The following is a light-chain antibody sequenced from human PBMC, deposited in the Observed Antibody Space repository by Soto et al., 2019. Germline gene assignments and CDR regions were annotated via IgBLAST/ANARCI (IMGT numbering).Light chain of an antibody. V-gene: IGKV1-9*01. J-gene: IGKJ2*01. CDR1: QGINKF. Sequence: IQLTQSPSSLSASVGDRVTITCRASQGINKFLAWYQQRPGKAPQLLVYGASTLQSGVPSRFSGSGSGTDFTLTISSLQPEDFETDYCQQLTNFRFTFGQGTKLDIK. CDR2: GAS. CDR3: QQLTNFRFT.